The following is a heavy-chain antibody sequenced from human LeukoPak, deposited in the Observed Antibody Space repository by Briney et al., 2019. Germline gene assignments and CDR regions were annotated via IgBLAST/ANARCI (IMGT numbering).Heavy chain of an antibody. CDR1: GFIFSSYW. V-gene: IGHV3-74*01. CDR2: INSDGSST. CDR3: ARGEYYYDSSGYYHLDY. Sequence: QSGGSLRLSCAASGFIFSSYWMHWVRQAPGKGLVWVSRINSDGSSTSYADSVKGRFTISRDNAKNTLYLQMNSLGAEDTAVYYCARGEYYYDSSGYYHLDYWGQGTLVTVSS. J-gene: IGHJ4*02. D-gene: IGHD3-22*01.